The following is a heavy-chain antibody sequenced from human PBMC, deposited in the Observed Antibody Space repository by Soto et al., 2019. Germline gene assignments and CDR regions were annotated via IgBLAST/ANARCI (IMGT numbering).Heavy chain of an antibody. CDR2: ISGSGGST. D-gene: IGHD1-26*01. V-gene: IGHV3-23*01. CDR1: GFTFSSYA. J-gene: IGHJ4*02. Sequence: EVQLLESGGGLVQPGGSLRLSCAASGFTFSSYAMSWVRQAPGKGLEWVSAISGSGGSTYYADSVKGRFTISRDNSKNTLYLQMNGLRAEDTAVYYCAKGVRGSYFNFDYWGQGTLVTVSS. CDR3: AKGVRGSYFNFDY.